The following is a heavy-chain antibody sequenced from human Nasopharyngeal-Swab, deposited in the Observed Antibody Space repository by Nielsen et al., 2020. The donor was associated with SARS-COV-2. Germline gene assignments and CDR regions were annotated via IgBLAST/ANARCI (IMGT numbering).Heavy chain of an antibody. Sequence: WVRQAPGQGLEWMGRINPNSGGTNYAQKFQGRVTMTRDTSISTAYMELSRLRSDDTAVYYCAKDHAHDSIPDAFDIWGQGTMVTVSS. J-gene: IGHJ3*02. V-gene: IGHV1-2*06. CDR3: AKDHAHDSIPDAFDI. CDR2: INPNSGGT. D-gene: IGHD3-22*01.